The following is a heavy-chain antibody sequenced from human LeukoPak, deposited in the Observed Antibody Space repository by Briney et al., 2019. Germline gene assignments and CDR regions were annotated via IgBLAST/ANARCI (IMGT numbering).Heavy chain of an antibody. V-gene: IGHV4-4*09. D-gene: IGHD6-19*01. CDR2: IYTCGST. CDR1: GRPISSYY. J-gene: IGHJ4*02. Sequence: PSDTLSLTCTVSGRPISSYYWSWIRQPPGKGLEGIGYIYTCGSTNYNPYLKSRVTISVDTSKNQFSLKLSSVTAADTAVYYCARRPIGYSSGVYFDYWGQGTLVTVSS. CDR3: ARRPIGYSSGVYFDY.